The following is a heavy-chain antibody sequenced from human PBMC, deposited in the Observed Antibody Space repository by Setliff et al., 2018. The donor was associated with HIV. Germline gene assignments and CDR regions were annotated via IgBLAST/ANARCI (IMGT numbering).Heavy chain of an antibody. CDR1: GYSLSSASY. Sequence: SETLSLTCSVSGYSLSSASYWGWIRQSPEKGLEWVGSISLSGSTYYNPSLQSRVTISIDMSKNHFSLNLKSVTAADTAIYYCARGLTAPAAAGSWGQGMLVTVSS. CDR3: ARGLTAPAAAGS. J-gene: IGHJ5*02. CDR2: ISLSGST. V-gene: IGHV4-38-2*02. D-gene: IGHD6-13*01.